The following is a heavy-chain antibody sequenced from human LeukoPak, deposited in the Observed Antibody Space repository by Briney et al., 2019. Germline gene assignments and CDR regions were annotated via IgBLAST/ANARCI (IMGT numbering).Heavy chain of an antibody. V-gene: IGHV1-18*01. J-gene: IGHJ6*02. Sequence: GASVKVSCKASGYTFTSYGFSWVRQVPGQGLEWMGWISAHNGNTNYAQHLQGGLTMTTDTSTSTAYMELRSLRSDDTAVYYCAREWGITMVRGVTFYYGMDVWGQGTTVTVSS. D-gene: IGHD3-10*01. CDR2: ISAHNGNT. CDR1: GYTFTSYG. CDR3: AREWGITMVRGVTFYYGMDV.